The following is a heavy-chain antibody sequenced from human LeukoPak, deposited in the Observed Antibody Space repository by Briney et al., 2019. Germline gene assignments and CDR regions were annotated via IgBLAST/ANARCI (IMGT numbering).Heavy chain of an antibody. CDR1: GYTYTSYG. V-gene: IGHV1-18*01. CDR2: ISAYNGNT. Sequence: GASVKVSCKASGYTYTSYGISWVRQDPGQGLEWMGWISAYNGNTNYAQKLQGRVTMTTDTSTSTAYMELRSLRSDDTAVYYCARQVVPYYYYGMDVWGQGTTVTPSS. D-gene: IGHD3-10*02. CDR3: ARQVVPYYYYGMDV. J-gene: IGHJ6*02.